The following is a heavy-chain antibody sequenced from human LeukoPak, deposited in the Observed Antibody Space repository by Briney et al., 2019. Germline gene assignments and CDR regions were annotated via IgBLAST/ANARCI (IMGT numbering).Heavy chain of an antibody. CDR1: GFTFSSYA. CDR3: AKDVRYNWNYGVGYFQH. Sequence: GGSLRLSCAASGFTFSSYAMSWVRQAPGKGLEWVSAISGSGGSTYYADSVKGRFTISRDNSKNTLYLQMNSLRAEDTAVYYCAKDVRYNWNYGVGYFQHWGQGTLVTVSS. CDR2: ISGSGGST. D-gene: IGHD1-7*01. J-gene: IGHJ1*01. V-gene: IGHV3-23*01.